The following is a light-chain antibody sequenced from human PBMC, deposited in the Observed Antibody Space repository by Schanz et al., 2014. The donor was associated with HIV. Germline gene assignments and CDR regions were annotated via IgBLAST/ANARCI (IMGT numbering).Light chain of an antibody. CDR1: RSNLGTNT. CDR2: SNT. V-gene: IGLV1-44*01. J-gene: IGLJ3*02. Sequence: QSVLTQPPSASGTPGQRVTISCSGSRSNLGTNTVSWYQQLPGTAPKLLIYSNTQRPSGVSDRFSGSESGTSASLAISGLQSEDEADYYCGTWDDSLNGWVFGGGTKLTVL. CDR3: GTWDDSLNGWV.